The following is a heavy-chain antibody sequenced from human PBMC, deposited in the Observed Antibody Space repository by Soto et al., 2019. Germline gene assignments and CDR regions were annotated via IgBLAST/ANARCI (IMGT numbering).Heavy chain of an antibody. CDR1: GFTFSSYG. Sequence: PGGSLRLSCAASGFTFSSYGMHWVRQAPGKGLEWVAVIWYDGSNKYYADSVKGRFTISRDNSKNTLYLQMNSLRAEDTAVYYCARDHCSSTSCFFYYFDYWGQGTLVTVSS. J-gene: IGHJ4*02. V-gene: IGHV3-33*01. CDR3: ARDHCSSTSCFFYYFDY. CDR2: IWYDGSNK. D-gene: IGHD2-2*01.